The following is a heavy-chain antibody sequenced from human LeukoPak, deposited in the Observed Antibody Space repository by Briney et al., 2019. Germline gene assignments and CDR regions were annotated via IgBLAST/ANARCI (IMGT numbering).Heavy chain of an antibody. J-gene: IGHJ4*02. D-gene: IGHD3-22*01. V-gene: IGHV3-53*01. CDR1: GFTVSSNY. Sequence: PGGSLRLSCAASGFTVSSNYMSWVRQAPGKGLEWVSVIYSGGSTYYADSVKGRFTISRDNSKNTLYLQMNSLRAEDTAVYYCARERYYYDSSGYYYVRYFDYRGQGTLVTVSS. CDR3: ARERYYYDSSGYYYVRYFDY. CDR2: IYSGGST.